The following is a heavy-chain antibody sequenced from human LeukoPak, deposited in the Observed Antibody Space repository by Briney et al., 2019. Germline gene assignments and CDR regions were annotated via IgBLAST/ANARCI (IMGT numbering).Heavy chain of an antibody. V-gene: IGHV1-2*02. Sequence: ASVKVSCKASGYTFTGYYMHWVRQAPGQGLEWMGWINPNSGGTNYAQKFQGRVTMTEDTSTDTAYMELSSLRSEDTAVYYCATDSGSYYNTPFDYWGQGPRSPSPQ. J-gene: IGHJ4*02. CDR1: GYTFTGYY. CDR3: ATDSGSYYNTPFDY. CDR2: INPNSGGT. D-gene: IGHD3-10*01.